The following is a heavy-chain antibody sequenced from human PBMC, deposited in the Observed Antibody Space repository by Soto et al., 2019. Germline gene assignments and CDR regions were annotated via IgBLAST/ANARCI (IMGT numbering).Heavy chain of an antibody. D-gene: IGHD2-15*01. V-gene: IGHV3-74*01. CDR1: GFTFSNYW. Sequence: EVQLVESGGGLVQPGGSLRLSCAASGFTFSNYWMHWVRQAPGKGLVWVSRISSDGSSTNYAHSVKGRFTISRDNAKNTLYLQMNSLRAEDTALYYCARGLGGIDDYWGQGTLVTVSS. J-gene: IGHJ4*02. CDR3: ARGLGGIDDY. CDR2: ISSDGSST.